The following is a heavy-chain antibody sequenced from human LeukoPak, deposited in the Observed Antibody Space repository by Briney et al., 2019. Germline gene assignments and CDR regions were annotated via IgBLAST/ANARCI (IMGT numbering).Heavy chain of an antibody. CDR3: ARGGQLWYAFDI. CDR2: INHSGST. Sequence: SETLSLTCAVYGGSFSGYYWSWIRQPPGKGVGWNGGINHSGSTNYTPSLKSRVTISVDPSKNQSSLKLSSVTAADTAVYYCARGGQLWYAFDIWGQGTMVTVSS. CDR1: GGSFSGYY. D-gene: IGHD5-18*01. V-gene: IGHV4-34*01. J-gene: IGHJ3*02.